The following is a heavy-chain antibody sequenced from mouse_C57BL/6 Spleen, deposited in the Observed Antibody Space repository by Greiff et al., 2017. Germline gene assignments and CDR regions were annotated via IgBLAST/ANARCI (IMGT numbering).Heavy chain of an antibody. CDR2: IHPNSGST. D-gene: IGHD1-1*01. CDR1: GYTFTSYW. V-gene: IGHV1-64*01. J-gene: IGHJ4*01. CDR3: ARSAGYGSGYAMDY. Sequence: VQLQQPGAELVKPGASVKLSCKASGYTFTSYWMHWVKQRPGQGLEWIGMIHPNSGSTNYNEKFKSKATLTVDKSSSTAYMQLSSLTSADSAVYYCARSAGYGSGYAMDYWGQGTSVTVSS.